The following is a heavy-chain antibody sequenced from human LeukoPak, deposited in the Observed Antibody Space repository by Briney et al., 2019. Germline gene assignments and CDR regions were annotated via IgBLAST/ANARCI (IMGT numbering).Heavy chain of an antibody. CDR2: LYNSGRT. CDR1: GDSISGHF. Sequence: SETLSLTCTVSGDSISGHFWSWIRQPPGKGLEWIGDLYNSGRTDYNPSLKSRVTISVDTSKNQFSLKLSSVTAAGKAVYYCARQNYYGSGKPFDYWGQGMLVTVSS. J-gene: IGHJ4*02. V-gene: IGHV4-59*11. D-gene: IGHD3-10*01. CDR3: ARQNYYGSGKPFDY.